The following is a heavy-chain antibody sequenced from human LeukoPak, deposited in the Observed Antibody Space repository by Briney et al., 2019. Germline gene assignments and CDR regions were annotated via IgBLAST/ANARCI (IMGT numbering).Heavy chain of an antibody. J-gene: IGHJ6*03. V-gene: IGHV1-46*01. D-gene: IGHD3-3*01. CDR2: INPSGGST. CDR1: GYTFTGYY. CDR3: ARDVPYYDFWSGYYYMDV. Sequence: ASVKVSCKASGYTFTGYYMHWVRQAPGQGLEWMGIINPSGGSTSYAQKFQGRVTMTRDTSTSTVYMELSSLRSEDTAVYYCARDVPYYDFWSGYYYMDVWGKGTTVTVSS.